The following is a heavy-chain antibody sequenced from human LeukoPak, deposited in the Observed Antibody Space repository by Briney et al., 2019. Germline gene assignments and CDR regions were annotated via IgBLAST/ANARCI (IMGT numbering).Heavy chain of an antibody. Sequence: PGGSLRLSSAASGFTFSSYAMHWVRPAPGKGLEWVAVISYDGSNKYYADSVKGRFTISRDNSKNTLYLQMNSLRAEDTAVYYCARLPAIPDYWGQGTLVTVSS. CDR3: ARLPAIPDY. CDR1: GFTFSSYA. CDR2: ISYDGSNK. V-gene: IGHV3-30-3*01. D-gene: IGHD2-2*01. J-gene: IGHJ4*02.